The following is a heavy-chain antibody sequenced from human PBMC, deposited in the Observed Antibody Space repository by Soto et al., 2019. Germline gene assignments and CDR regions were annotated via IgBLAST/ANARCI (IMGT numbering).Heavy chain of an antibody. D-gene: IGHD4-17*01. CDR3: ARGYGGTYGDYVGWLDAFDI. CDR2: INPSGGST. CDR1: GYTFTSYY. V-gene: IGHV1-46*03. J-gene: IGHJ3*02. Sequence: QVQLVQSGAEVKKPGASVKVSCKASGYTFTSYYMHWVRQAPGQALECMGIINPSGGSTSYAQKFQGRVTLTRDTSTSTVYMELSSLRSEDTAVYYCARGYGGTYGDYVGWLDAFDIWGQGTMVTVSS.